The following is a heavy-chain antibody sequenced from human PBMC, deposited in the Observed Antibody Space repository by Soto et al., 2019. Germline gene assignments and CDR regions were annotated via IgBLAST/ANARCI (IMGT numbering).Heavy chain of an antibody. CDR1: GFTFSAYY. J-gene: IGHJ4*02. CDR2: ISSSGDTG. Sequence: QVQLVESGGGLVKHGGSLRLSCAASGFTFSAYYMSWIRQAPGKGLEWISYISSSGDTGNYADSVKGRFTVSRDNAKNSLYLQINSLRAEDTAVYYCARDRGAVVGQYFDYWGQGTLVTVSS. D-gene: IGHD6-19*01. CDR3: ARDRGAVVGQYFDY. V-gene: IGHV3-11*01.